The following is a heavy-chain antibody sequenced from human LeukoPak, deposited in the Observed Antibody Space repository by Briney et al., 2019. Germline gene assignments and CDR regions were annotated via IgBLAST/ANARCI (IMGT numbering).Heavy chain of an antibody. D-gene: IGHD4-17*01. CDR1: GFTFSSYA. V-gene: IGHV3-74*01. Sequence: GGSLRLSCAASGFTFSSYAMSWVRQAPGKGLEWVSRIVNDGSTTTYAGSVKGRFTISRDNAKNTLFLQMNSLRVEDTAVYYCARESSDYGDYDAFDIWGRGTMVTVSS. CDR3: ARESSDYGDYDAFDI. CDR2: IVNDGSTT. J-gene: IGHJ3*02.